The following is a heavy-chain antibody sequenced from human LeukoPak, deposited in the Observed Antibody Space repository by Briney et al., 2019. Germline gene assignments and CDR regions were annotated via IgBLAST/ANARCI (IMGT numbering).Heavy chain of an antibody. J-gene: IGHJ4*02. CDR1: GGSVSSGSYY. Sequence: SETLSLTCTVSGGSVSSGSYYWSWIRQPPGKGLEWIGYIYYSGSTNYNPSLKSRVTISVDTSKNQFSLKLSSVTAADTAVYYCARSARLDYWGQGTLVTVSS. CDR2: IYYSGST. V-gene: IGHV4-61*01. D-gene: IGHD6-25*01. CDR3: ARSARLDY.